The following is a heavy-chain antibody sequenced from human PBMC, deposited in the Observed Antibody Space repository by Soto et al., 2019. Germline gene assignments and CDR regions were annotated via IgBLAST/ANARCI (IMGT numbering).Heavy chain of an antibody. V-gene: IGHV3-7*01. CDR3: ARFATLGY. Sequence: GGSLRLSCAAAGFTCYNTGMSWVRQAPGKGLEWVANINEDGSEKKYVDSVKGRFTISRGNAQNSVFLQMNSLRVEDTAVYYCARFATLGYWGQGILVTVSS. J-gene: IGHJ4*02. CDR2: INEDGSEK. CDR1: GFTCYNTG. D-gene: IGHD3-16*01.